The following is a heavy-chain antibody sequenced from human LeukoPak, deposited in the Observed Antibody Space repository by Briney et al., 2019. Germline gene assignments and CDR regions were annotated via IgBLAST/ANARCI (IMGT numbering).Heavy chain of an antibody. CDR2: ISYDGSTK. CDR3: ARWNNDFWSGYYSYFDY. V-gene: IGHV3-30*04. CDR1: GFTFSSYA. D-gene: IGHD3-3*01. Sequence: GGSLRLSCAASGFTFSSYAMHWVRQAPGKGLERVAVISYDGSTKYYADSVKGRFTISRDNSKNTLYLQMNSLRAEDTAVYYCARWNNDFWSGYYSYFDYWGQGTLVTVSS. J-gene: IGHJ4*02.